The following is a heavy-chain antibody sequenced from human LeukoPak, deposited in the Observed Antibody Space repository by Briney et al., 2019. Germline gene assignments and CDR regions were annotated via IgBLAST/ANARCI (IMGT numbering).Heavy chain of an antibody. V-gene: IGHV3-23*01. Sequence: PGGSLRLSCAASGFTFSSYAMSWVHQAPGKGLEWVSAISGSGGSTYYADSVKGRFTISRDNSKNTLYLQMNSLRAEDTAVYYCAKDHYDSSRPWLFDYWGQGTLVTVSS. D-gene: IGHD3-22*01. J-gene: IGHJ4*02. CDR3: AKDHYDSSRPWLFDY. CDR2: ISGSGGST. CDR1: GFTFSSYA.